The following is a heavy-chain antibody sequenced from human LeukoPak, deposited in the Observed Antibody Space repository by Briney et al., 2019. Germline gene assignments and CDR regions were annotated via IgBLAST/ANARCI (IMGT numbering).Heavy chain of an antibody. CDR2: INTDGSNT. Sequence: SGGSLRLSCAASGFAFSSYWMYWVRQAPGKGLVWVSRINTDGSNTGYADFVKGRFTISRDNAKNTLYLQMNSLRAEDTAVYYCARVSRYANDYWGQGTLVTVSS. CDR1: GFAFSSYW. V-gene: IGHV3-74*01. D-gene: IGHD2-2*01. J-gene: IGHJ4*02. CDR3: ARVSRYANDY.